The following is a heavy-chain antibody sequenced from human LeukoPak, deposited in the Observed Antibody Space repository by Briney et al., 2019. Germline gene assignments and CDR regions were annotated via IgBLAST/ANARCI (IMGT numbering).Heavy chain of an antibody. Sequence: SETLSLTCAVSGGSISSNNWWGWVRQPPGKGLEWIGEIYHSGSPNYNPSLRSRVTISVDKSRNHFSVNLSSVTAADTAVYYWARVNINNWHSCDYWCQGTLVTVSS. CDR1: GGSISSNNW. D-gene: IGHD1-1*01. J-gene: IGHJ4*02. V-gene: IGHV4-4*02. CDR2: IYHSGSP. CDR3: ARVNINNWHSCDY.